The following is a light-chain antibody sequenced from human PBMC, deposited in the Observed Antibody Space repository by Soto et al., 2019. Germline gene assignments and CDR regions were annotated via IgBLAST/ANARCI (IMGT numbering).Light chain of an antibody. J-gene: IGKJ4*01. V-gene: IGKV1-33*01. Sequence: DIQMTQSPSSLSASVGDRVTITCQASQDISKYLNWYQQKPGKAPKLLIYDASNLETGVPSKFSGRGSGTDFTFTISSLQPEDIATYYCQQYENVPLTFGGGTKVEIK. CDR1: QDISKY. CDR2: DAS. CDR3: QQYENVPLT.